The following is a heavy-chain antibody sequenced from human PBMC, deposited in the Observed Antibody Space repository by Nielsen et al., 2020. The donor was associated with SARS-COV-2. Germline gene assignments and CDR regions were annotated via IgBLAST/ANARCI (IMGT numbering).Heavy chain of an antibody. CDR3: ARGPQSRLAAWYYCYMDV. V-gene: IGHV1-3*01. J-gene: IGHJ6*03. Sequence: WVRQAPGQRLEWMGWINAGNGNTKYSQKFQGRVTITRDTSASTAYMELSSLRSEDTAVYYCARGPQSRLAAWYYCYMDVWGKGTTVTVSS. CDR2: INAGNGNT. D-gene: IGHD3-22*01.